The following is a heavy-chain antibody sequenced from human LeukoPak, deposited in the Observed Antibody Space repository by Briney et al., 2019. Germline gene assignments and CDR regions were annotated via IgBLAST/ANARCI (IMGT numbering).Heavy chain of an antibody. V-gene: IGHV3-11*04. CDR1: GFTFSDYY. D-gene: IGHD3-10*01. CDR2: ISSSGSTI. J-gene: IGHJ5*02. Sequence: PGGSLRLSCAASGFTFSDYYMSWIRQAPGKGLEWVSYISSSGSTIYYADSVKGRFTISRDNAKNSLYLQMNSLRAEDTAVYYCARDTQEYGSGSSLNWFDPWGQGTLVTVSS. CDR3: ARDTQEYGSGSSLNWFDP.